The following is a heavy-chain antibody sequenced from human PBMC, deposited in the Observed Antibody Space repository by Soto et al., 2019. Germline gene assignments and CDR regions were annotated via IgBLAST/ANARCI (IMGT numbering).Heavy chain of an antibody. Sequence: QVQLVESGGGVVQPGRSLRLSCAASGFTFSSYGMHWVRQAPGKGLEWVAVISYDGSNKYYADSVKGRFTISRDNSKNTRYLQMNSLRAEDTAVYYCAKDLDYGDRLPNWFDPWGQGTLVTVSS. D-gene: IGHD4-17*01. CDR2: ISYDGSNK. CDR3: AKDLDYGDRLPNWFDP. CDR1: GFTFSSYG. J-gene: IGHJ5*02. V-gene: IGHV3-30*18.